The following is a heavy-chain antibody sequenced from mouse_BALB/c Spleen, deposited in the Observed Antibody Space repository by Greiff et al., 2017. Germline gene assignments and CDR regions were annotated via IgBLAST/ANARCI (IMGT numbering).Heavy chain of an antibody. CDR3: ARGHYYGSSYYAMDY. V-gene: IGHV1S29*02. Sequence: EVQLQQSGPELVKPGASVKISCKASGYTFTDYNMHWVKQSHGKSLEWIGYIYPYNGGTGYNQKFKSKATLTVDNSSSTAYMELRSLTSEDSAVYYCARGHYYGSSYYAMDYWGQGTSVTVAA. D-gene: IGHD1-1*01. CDR2: IYPYNGGT. J-gene: IGHJ4*01. CDR1: GYTFTDYN.